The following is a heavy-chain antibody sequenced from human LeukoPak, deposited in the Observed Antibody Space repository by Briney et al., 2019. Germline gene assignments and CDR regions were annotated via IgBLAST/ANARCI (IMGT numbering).Heavy chain of an antibody. CDR2: ISFHNGNT. CDR1: GYTSRTYG. V-gene: IGHV1-18*01. CDR3: ARDVPGSIGTTARFDP. D-gene: IGHD1-1*01. Sequence: ASVKVSCKSSGYTSRTYGISWMRQAPGRGLEWMGWISFHNGNTNYAQKFHGRLTMTTDTSTSTAYMELRSLRSDDTGVYYCARDVPGSIGTTARFDPWGQGTLVTVSS. J-gene: IGHJ5*02.